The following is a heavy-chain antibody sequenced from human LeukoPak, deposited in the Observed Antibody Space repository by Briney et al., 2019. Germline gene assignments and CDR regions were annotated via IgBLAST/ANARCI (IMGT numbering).Heavy chain of an antibody. CDR3: ARENYYYYMDV. J-gene: IGHJ6*03. V-gene: IGHV4-4*07. CDR1: GGSISSYY. Sequence: SETLSLTCTVSGGSISSYYWSWIRQPAGKGLGWIGRIYTSGSTNYNPSLKSRVTMSVDTSKNQFSLKLSSVTAADTAVYYCARENYYYYMDVWGKGTTVTISS. CDR2: IYTSGST.